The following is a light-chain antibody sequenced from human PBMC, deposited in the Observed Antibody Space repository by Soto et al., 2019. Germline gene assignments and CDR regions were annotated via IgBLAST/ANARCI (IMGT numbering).Light chain of an antibody. V-gene: IGLV1-40*01. J-gene: IGLJ1*01. CDR2: GNS. CDR3: QSYDSSLNAYV. CDR1: SSNIGAGYD. Sequence: SVLTQPPSVSGAPGQRVTMSCTGSSSNIGAGYDVHWYQQLPGTAPKLLIYGNSNRPSGVPDRFSGSKSGTSASLAITGLQAEDEADYYCQSYDSSLNAYVFGTGTKLTVL.